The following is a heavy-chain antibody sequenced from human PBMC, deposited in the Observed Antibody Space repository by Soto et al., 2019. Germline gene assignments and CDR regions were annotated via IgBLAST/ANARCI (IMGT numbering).Heavy chain of an antibody. D-gene: IGHD3-16*01. V-gene: IGHV5-51*01. J-gene: IGHJ3*01. CDR3: ARGALGGAGAANAFDV. CDR2: IYPGDSKT. CDR1: GFSFTTYW. Sequence: GESLKISCKGSGFSFTTYWIAWVRQMPGKGLEWMGIIYPGDSKTTYSPSFQGQVTISADKSITTAYLQWISLKSSDTAIYYCARGALGGAGAANAFDVWGQGTMVTVSS.